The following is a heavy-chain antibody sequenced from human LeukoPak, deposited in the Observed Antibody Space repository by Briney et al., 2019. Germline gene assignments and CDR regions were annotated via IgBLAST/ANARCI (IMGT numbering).Heavy chain of an antibody. V-gene: IGHV1-24*01. CDR2: FDPEDGET. CDR1: GYTLTELS. CDR3: ATSITGTTVGSFDI. J-gene: IGHJ3*02. Sequence: GASVKVSCKVSGYTLTELSMHWVRQAPGKALEWMGGFDPEDGETIYAQKFQGRVTMTEDTSTDTAYMELSSLRSEDTAVYYCATSITGTTVGSFDIWGQGTMVTVSS. D-gene: IGHD1-7*01.